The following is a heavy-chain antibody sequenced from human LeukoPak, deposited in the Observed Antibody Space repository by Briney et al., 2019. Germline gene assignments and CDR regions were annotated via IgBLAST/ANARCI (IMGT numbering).Heavy chain of an antibody. CDR2: ISNSGDRT. V-gene: IGHV3-23*01. CDR3: AKNPGRVAGTYFDY. D-gene: IGHD6-19*01. CDR1: GFTFSSYA. Sequence: PGGSLRLSCAASGFTFSSYAMSWVRQAPGKGLEWVSTISNSGDRTYYTDSVKGRFTISRDNSKNTLYLLLNSLRPEDTAVYYCAKNPGRVAGTYFDYWGQGTLVTVSS. J-gene: IGHJ4*02.